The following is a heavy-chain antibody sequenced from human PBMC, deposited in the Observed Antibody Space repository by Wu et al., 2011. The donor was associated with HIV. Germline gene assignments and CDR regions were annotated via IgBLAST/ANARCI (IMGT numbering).Heavy chain of an antibody. CDR2: INCNSGDT. J-gene: IGHJ6*04. CDR3: ARGVIDYDFWSGYYTVNPQMDV. Sequence: QVQLVQSGAEVRKPGASVKVSCKASGYTFTDYYIHWVRQAPGQGLEWMGWINCNSGDTHYAQKFQGRVTMTRDTSISTAYVELSRVRSDDTAVYYCARGVIDYDFWSGYYTVNPQMDVWGKGTTVTVSS. CDR1: GYTFTDYY. V-gene: IGHV1-2*02. D-gene: IGHD3-3*01.